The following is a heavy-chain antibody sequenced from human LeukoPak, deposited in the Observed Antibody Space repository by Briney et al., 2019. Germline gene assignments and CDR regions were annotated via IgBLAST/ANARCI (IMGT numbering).Heavy chain of an antibody. CDR3: ARELVGATAHLYLGL. V-gene: IGHV4-4*07. Sequence: SSETLSLTCTVSGGSISSYYWSWIRQPAGKGLEWIGRIYTSGSTNYNPSLKSRVTMSVDTSKNQFSLKLSSVAAADTAVYYCARELVGATAHLYLGLWGRGTLVTGSS. J-gene: IGHJ2*01. CDR2: IYTSGST. CDR1: GGSISSYY. D-gene: IGHD1-26*01.